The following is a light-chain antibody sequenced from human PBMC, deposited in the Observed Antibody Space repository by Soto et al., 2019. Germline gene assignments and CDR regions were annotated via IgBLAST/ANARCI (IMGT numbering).Light chain of an antibody. J-gene: IGLJ1*01. CDR3: FSFTITSTHV. CDR2: EVN. Sequence: QSALTQPASLSGSPGQSTTISCTGTSSDIGAYDYVSWFQQHPGKAPKLMISEVNNRPSGVSNRFSGSKSGNTAYLTISGLQVEDEAEYFCFSFTITSTHVFGNGTKVTVL. V-gene: IGLV2-14*01. CDR1: SSDIGAYDY.